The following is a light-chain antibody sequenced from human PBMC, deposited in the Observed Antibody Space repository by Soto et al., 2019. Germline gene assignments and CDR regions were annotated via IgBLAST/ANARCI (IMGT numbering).Light chain of an antibody. CDR2: GTG. Sequence: DIQMTQSPSSLSASVGDRIIITCRASQGINNYLAWFQQKPGKPPRSLIYGTGNLQSGVPYKFSGSGSGTDFTLTISNLQPEDVATYYCQQDEPLPPSFGGGTKVE. CDR3: QQDEPLPPS. CDR1: QGINNY. J-gene: IGKJ4*02. V-gene: IGKV1-16*02.